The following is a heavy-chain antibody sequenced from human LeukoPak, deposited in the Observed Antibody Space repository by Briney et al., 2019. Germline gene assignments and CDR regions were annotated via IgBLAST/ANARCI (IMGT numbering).Heavy chain of an antibody. CDR2: ISAYNGNT. V-gene: IGHV1-18*01. D-gene: IGHD6-6*01. CDR3: ATAPLGPLAARPYYFDY. J-gene: IGHJ4*02. CDR1: GYTFTSYG. Sequence: ASVKVSCKASGYTFTSYGISWVRQAPGQGVEWMGWISAYNGNTNYAQKPQGRVTMTTDTSTSTAYMELRSLRSDDTAVYYCATAPLGPLAARPYYFDYWGQGTLVTVSS.